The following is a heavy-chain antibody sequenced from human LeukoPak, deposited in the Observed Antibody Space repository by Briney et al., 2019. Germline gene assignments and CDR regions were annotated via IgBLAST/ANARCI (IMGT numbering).Heavy chain of an antibody. V-gene: IGHV3-23*01. CDR1: GFTFRSYA. Sequence: QPGGSLRLSCGASGFTFRSYAMSWVRQAPGKGLEWVSVISGSGSSTYYADSVKGRFTISRDNAKNSLFLQMNSLRAEDTAVYYCASVACSAVTCFGFLFFDYWGQGTLVTVSS. CDR3: ASVACSAVTCFGFLFFDY. D-gene: IGHD2-15*01. CDR2: ISGSGSST. J-gene: IGHJ4*02.